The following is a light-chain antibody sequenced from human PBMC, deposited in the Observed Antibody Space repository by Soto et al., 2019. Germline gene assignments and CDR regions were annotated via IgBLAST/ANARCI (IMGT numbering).Light chain of an antibody. CDR3: QQYNNWPPFT. CDR1: QSVSSN. J-gene: IGKJ3*01. Sequence: EIVMTQSPATLSVSPGERATLSCRVSQSVSSNLAWYQQKPGQAPRLLIYGASTRATGIPARFSGSGSGTEFTLTISSLQSEDFAVYYCQQYNNWPPFTFGPGTKVDIK. CDR2: GAS. V-gene: IGKV3-15*01.